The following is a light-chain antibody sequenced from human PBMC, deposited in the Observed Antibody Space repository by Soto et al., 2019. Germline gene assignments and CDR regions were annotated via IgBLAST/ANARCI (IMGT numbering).Light chain of an antibody. CDR2: GAS. CDR3: QQYGSSPT. Sequence: EIVLTQSPGTLSLSPGERATLSCRASQSVSSSYLAWYQQKPGQAPRLLIYGASSRATGIPDRFSGSGSGTDFTLPISRLEAEDLAVYYCQQYGSSPTFGQGTKVEIK. J-gene: IGKJ1*01. V-gene: IGKV3-20*01. CDR1: QSVSSSY.